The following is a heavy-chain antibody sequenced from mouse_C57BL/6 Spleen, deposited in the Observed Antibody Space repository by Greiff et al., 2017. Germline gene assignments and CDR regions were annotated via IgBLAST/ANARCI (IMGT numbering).Heavy chain of an antibody. V-gene: IGHV1-52*01. CDR3: ARGYGSSSAWFAY. CDR1: GYTFTSYW. J-gene: IGHJ3*01. Sequence: VQLQQPGAELVRPGSSVKLSCKASGYTFTSYWMHWVKQRPIQGLEWIGNIDPSDSETHYNQKFKDKATLTVDKSSSTAYMQLSSLTSEDSAVYYGARGYGSSSAWFAYWGQGTLVTVSA. D-gene: IGHD1-1*01. CDR2: IDPSDSET.